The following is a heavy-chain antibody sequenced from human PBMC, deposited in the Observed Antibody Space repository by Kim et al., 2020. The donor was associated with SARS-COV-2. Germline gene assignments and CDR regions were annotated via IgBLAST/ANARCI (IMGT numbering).Heavy chain of an antibody. J-gene: IGHJ4*02. CDR3: ARDRRIAVAGTSLDY. D-gene: IGHD6-19*01. V-gene: IGHV6-1*01. Sequence: VSVKSRITINPDTSKNQFSLHLNSVTPEDTAVYYCARDRRIAVAGTSLDYWGQGTLVTVSS.